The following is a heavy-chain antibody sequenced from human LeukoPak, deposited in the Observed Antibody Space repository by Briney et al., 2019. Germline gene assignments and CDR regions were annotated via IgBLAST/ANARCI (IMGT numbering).Heavy chain of an antibody. J-gene: IGHJ3*02. CDR1: GFXFTSHW. CDR2: VNSDGSST. D-gene: IGHD1-26*01. V-gene: IGHV3-74*01. Sequence: GGSLRLSCAASGFXFTSHWMHWVRQAPGKGLVWVSRVNSDGSSTIYADSVKGRFTISRDNAKNTVFLQMNSLRDGDTAVYYCTRGGSPPEALGDTFDIWGQGTVVTVSS. CDR3: TRGGSPPEALGDTFDI.